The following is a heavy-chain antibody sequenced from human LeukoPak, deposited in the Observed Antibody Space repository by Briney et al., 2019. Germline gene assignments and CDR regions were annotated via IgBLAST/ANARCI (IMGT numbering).Heavy chain of an antibody. Sequence: SETLSLTCTVSGGSISSSSYYWGWIRQPPGKGLEWIGSIYHSGSTYYNPSLKSRVTISVDTSKNQFSLKLSSVTAADTAMYYCARDIKRSRARWENLGFDPWGQGTLVTASS. J-gene: IGHJ5*02. CDR3: ARDIKRSRARWENLGFDP. CDR2: IYHSGST. D-gene: IGHD1-14*01. CDR1: GGSISSSSYY. V-gene: IGHV4-39*07.